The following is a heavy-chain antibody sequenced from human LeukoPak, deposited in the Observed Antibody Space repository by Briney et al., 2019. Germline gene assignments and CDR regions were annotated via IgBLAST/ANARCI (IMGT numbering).Heavy chain of an antibody. CDR3: ARAKRGYSSSLDLDY. CDR2: ISYDGSNK. Sequence: GGSLRLSCAASGFTFSSYAMHWVRQAPGKGLEWVAVISYDGSNKYYADSVKGRFTISRDNSKNTLYLQMNSLRAEDTAVYYCARAKRGYSSSLDLDYWGQGTLVTVSS. CDR1: GFTFSSYA. D-gene: IGHD6-13*01. J-gene: IGHJ4*02. V-gene: IGHV3-30-3*01.